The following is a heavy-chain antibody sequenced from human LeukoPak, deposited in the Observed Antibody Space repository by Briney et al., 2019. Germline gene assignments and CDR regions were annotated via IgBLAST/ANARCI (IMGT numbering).Heavy chain of an antibody. V-gene: IGHV4-30-4*07. CDR2: VVTTGTT. CDR3: VRGVTRGYIYAD. J-gene: IGHJ4*02. D-gene: IGHD5-18*01. CDR1: GGSISSGGYS. Sequence: SSETLSLTCAVSGGSISSGGYSWWWVRQPPGKGLEWIGYVVTTGTTSYHPSLNSRLTISLDVSKNQLSLKLRSVTAADTAVYFCVRGVTRGYIYADWGQGTLVTVSS.